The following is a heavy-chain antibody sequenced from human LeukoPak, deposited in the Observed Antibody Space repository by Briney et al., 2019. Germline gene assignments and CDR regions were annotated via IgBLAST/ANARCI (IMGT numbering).Heavy chain of an antibody. J-gene: IGHJ4*02. CDR1: GGSISSSSYY. Sequence: SETLSLTCTVSGGSISSSSYYWGWIRQPPGKGLEWIGSIYYSGSTYYNPSLKSRVTISVDTSKNQFSLKLSSVTAADTAVYYCARQSSGWYYFDYWGQGTLVTVSS. CDR3: ARQSSGWYYFDY. CDR2: IYYSGST. D-gene: IGHD6-19*01. V-gene: IGHV4-39*01.